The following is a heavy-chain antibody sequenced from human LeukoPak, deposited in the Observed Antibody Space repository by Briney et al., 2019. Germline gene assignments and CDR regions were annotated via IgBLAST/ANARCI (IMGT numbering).Heavy chain of an antibody. J-gene: IGHJ4*02. CDR1: GFAFISYW. V-gene: IGHV3-7*03. CDR3: ARDWELIY. D-gene: IGHD1-26*01. CDR2: IKQDGSEK. Sequence: GGSLRLSCAASGFAFISYWMTWVRQAPGKGLEWVANIKQDGSEKYYVDSVKGRFTISRDNTKNSRYLQMNSLRVEDTAVYYCARDWELIYWGQGTLVTVSS.